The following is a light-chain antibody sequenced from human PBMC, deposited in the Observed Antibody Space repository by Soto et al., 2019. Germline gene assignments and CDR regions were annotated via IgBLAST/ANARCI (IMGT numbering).Light chain of an antibody. V-gene: IGKV3-15*01. CDR1: QGIRSN. Sequence: EIVLTQSPATLSVSPGERVTLSCRASQGIRSNLAWHQQKRGQPPRLLLYGASTRATDTPVRFSGSGPGTEFTLTITSLQSEDFAVYYCQQYNNWPLTFGQGTRLEIK. CDR2: GAS. J-gene: IGKJ5*01. CDR3: QQYNNWPLT.